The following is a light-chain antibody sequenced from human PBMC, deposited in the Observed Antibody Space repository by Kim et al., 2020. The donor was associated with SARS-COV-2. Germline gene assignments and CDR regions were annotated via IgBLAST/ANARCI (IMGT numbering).Light chain of an antibody. V-gene: IGKV3-15*01. Sequence: EIVMSQSPATLSVSLGEEATLSCRASQTINTDLAWYQQKPGQSPRLLIYAASTRAAGIPVRFSGSGSGTEFTLTISSLQSEDSAVYYCQKYGNWLTWTFGPGTKVYIK. CDR2: AAS. J-gene: IGKJ1*01. CDR3: QKYGNWLTWT. CDR1: QTINTD.